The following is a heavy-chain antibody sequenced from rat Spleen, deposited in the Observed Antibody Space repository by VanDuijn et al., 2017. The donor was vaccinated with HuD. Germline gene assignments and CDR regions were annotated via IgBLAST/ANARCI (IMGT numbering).Heavy chain of an antibody. CDR1: EFTFNNYW. CDR2: ITNPGDST. J-gene: IGHJ2*01. D-gene: IGHD1-1*01. V-gene: IGHV5-31*01. CDR3: ARHPPWATVVLFDY. Sequence: EVQLVESGGGLVQPGRSLKLSCVASEFTFNNYWMAWIRQAPGKGLEWIASITNPGDSTFYPDSVQGRFTISRDNAKSTQYLQMDSLRSEDTATYYCARHPPWATVVLFDYWGQGVMVTVSS.